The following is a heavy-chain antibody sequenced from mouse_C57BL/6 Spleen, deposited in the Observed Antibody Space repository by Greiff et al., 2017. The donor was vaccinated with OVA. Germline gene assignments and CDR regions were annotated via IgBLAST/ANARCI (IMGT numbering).Heavy chain of an antibody. CDR3: ARDQDYYGSSYGVYFDY. V-gene: IGHV5-4*01. Sequence: DVHLVESGGGLVKPGGSLKLSCAASGFTFSSYAMSWVRQTPEKRLEWVATISDGGSYTYYPDNVKGRFTISRDNAKNNLYLQMSHLKSEDTAMYYCARDQDYYGSSYGVYFDYWGQGTTLTVSS. J-gene: IGHJ2*01. CDR1: GFTFSSYA. D-gene: IGHD1-1*01. CDR2: ISDGGSYT.